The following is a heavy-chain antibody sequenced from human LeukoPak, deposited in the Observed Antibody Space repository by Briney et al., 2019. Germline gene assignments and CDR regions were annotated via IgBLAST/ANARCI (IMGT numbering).Heavy chain of an antibody. D-gene: IGHD2-21*02. CDR2: IYSGGST. V-gene: IGHV3-53*01. CDR1: EFSVGSNY. J-gene: IGHJ4*02. Sequence: GGSLRLSCAASEFSVGSNYMTWVRQAPGKGLEWVSLIYSGGSTHYADSVKGRFTVSRDNSKNTLYVQMKSLRAEDTAVYYCAKDFVVVPGNVNYFDYWGQGTLVTVSS. CDR3: AKDFVVVPGNVNYFDY.